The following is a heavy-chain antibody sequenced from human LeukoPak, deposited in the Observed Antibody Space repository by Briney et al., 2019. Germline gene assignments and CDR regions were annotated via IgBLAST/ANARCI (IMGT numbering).Heavy chain of an antibody. D-gene: IGHD2-15*01. V-gene: IGHV4-61*02. CDR2: IYTSGST. J-gene: IGHJ4*02. CDR3: AREIVAVVAATPVTTGFDY. Sequence: SETLSLTCTASGGSISSGSYYWSWIRQPAGKGLEWIGRIYTSGSTNYNPSLKSRVTISVDTSKNQFSLKLSSVTAADTAVYYCAREIVAVVAATPVTTGFDYWGQGTLVTVSS. CDR1: GGSISSGSYY.